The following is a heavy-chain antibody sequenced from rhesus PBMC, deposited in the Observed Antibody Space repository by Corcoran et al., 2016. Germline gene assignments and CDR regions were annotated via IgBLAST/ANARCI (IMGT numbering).Heavy chain of an antibody. J-gene: IGHJ2*01. V-gene: IGHV4-80*01. D-gene: IGHD7-45*01. CDR3: ARDPHNWGLRYFDI. Sequence: QVQLQESGPGLVKPSETLSLTCAVSGGVFSSYWWSWIRQPPGKGMEWIGEINGNSTTTTYPPSLKSRSTMSTDASKIQFSLKVSSVTASDTAVYYCARDPHNWGLRYFDIWGPGTPITISS. CDR2: INGNSTTT. CDR1: GGVFSSYW.